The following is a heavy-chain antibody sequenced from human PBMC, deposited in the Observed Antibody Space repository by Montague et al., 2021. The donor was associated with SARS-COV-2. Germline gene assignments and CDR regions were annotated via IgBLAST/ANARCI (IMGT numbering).Heavy chain of an antibody. V-gene: IGHV6-1*01. CDR1: GDSVSSNIAA. CDR2: TKYTSTRYE. Sequence: CAISGDSVSSNIAAWNWIRQSPSRGLEWLGRTKYTSTRYETYAVSVQSRITITADTCKNQFSLHLNSVTPEDTAVYYCARDLYWAFDAWGLGTTVTVSA. J-gene: IGHJ3*01. CDR3: ARDLYWAFDA. D-gene: IGHD2-8*02.